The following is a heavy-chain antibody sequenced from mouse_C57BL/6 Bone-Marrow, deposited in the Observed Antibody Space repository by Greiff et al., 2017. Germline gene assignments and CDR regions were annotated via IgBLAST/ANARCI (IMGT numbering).Heavy chain of an antibody. CDR2: IDPSDSYT. D-gene: IGHD4-1*02. Sequence: QVQLQQPGAELVMPGASVKLSCKASGYTFTSYWMHWVKQRPGQGLEWIGEIDPSDSYTNYNQKFKGKSTLPVDKSSSTAYMQLSSLTSEDSAVYYCASPNWDGAMDYWGQGTSVTVSS. J-gene: IGHJ4*01. CDR3: ASPNWDGAMDY. CDR1: GYTFTSYW. V-gene: IGHV1-69*01.